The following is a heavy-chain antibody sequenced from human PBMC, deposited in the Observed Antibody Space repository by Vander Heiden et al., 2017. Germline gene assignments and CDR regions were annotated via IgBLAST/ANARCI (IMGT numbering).Heavy chain of an antibody. CDR1: GDSVSSGTYF. CDR3: AREASDAWTGNFDY. V-gene: IGHV4-61*03. Sequence: QVQLQESGPGLVKPSETLSVTCNVSGDSVSSGTYFWNWIRQPPGKGLEWLGFILHSGAAKYNPSLKSRVTMSIDTSKNHFSRKVTSVTAADTAVYYCAREASDAWTGNFDYWGQGALVTVAS. CDR2: ILHSGAA. D-gene: IGHD2-8*02. J-gene: IGHJ4*02.